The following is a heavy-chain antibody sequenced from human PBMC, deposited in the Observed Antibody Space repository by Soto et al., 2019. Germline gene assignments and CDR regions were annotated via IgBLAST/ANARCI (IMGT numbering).Heavy chain of an antibody. D-gene: IGHD3-22*01. CDR3: ARGYYDSSGQSDTFDI. Sequence: SETLSLTCTVSGASISSSYWSWIRQSPGKGLEWIGYVYYSVSTNYNPSLKSRVTISVDTSKNQFSLKLSSVTTADTAIYYCARGYYDSSGQSDTFDIWGQGTTVTVSS. CDR2: VYYSVST. J-gene: IGHJ3*02. CDR1: GASISSSY. V-gene: IGHV4-59*01.